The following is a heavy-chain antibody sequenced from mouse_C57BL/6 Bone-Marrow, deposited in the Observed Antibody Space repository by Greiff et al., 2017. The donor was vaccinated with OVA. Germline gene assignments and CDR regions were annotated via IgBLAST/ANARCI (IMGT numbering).Heavy chain of an antibody. CDR3: ARMGGLGRTLDY. V-gene: IGHV2-2*01. CDR1: GFSLTSYG. CDR2: IWSGGST. Sequence: VQLQQSGPGLVQPSQSLSITCTVSGFSLTSYGVHWVRQSPGKGLEWLGVIWSGGSTDYNAAFISRLSISKDNSKSQVFFKMNSLQADDTAIYYCARMGGLGRTLDYWGQGTTLTVSS. D-gene: IGHD4-1*01. J-gene: IGHJ2*01.